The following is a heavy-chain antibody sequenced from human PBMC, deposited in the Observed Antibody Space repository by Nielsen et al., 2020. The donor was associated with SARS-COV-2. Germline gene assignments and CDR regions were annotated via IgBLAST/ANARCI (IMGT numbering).Heavy chain of an antibody. CDR3: ARDGTDSSRWYQRVDY. CDR1: GSSFRTYS. Sequence: GESLKISCAASGSSFRTYSMNWVRQAPGKGLEWVSSISSSSTYIYYADSVKGRFTISRDNAKNSLYLHMNSLRAEDTALYYCARDGTDSSRWYQRVDYWGQGTLVAVSS. D-gene: IGHD6-13*01. CDR2: ISSSSTYI. J-gene: IGHJ4*02. V-gene: IGHV3-21*01.